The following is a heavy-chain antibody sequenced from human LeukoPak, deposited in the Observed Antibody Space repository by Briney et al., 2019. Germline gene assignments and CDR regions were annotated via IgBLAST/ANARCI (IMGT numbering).Heavy chain of an antibody. CDR2: ISSSSSYI. V-gene: IGHV3-21*01. D-gene: IGHD1-26*01. CDR1: GFTFSSYS. J-gene: IGHJ3*02. Sequence: GGSLRLSCAASGFTFSSYSMNRVRQAPGKGLEWVSSISSSSSYIYYADSVKGRFTISRDNAKNSLYLQMNSLRAEDTAVYYCARGRGSYFAFDIWGQGTMVTVSS. CDR3: ARGRGSYFAFDI.